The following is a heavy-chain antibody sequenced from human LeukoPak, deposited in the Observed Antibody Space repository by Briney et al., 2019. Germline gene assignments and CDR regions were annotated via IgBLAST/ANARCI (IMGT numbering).Heavy chain of an antibody. D-gene: IGHD3-22*01. CDR1: GFTFSSYW. CDR2: IKQDGSEK. CDR3: ARPSYYYDSSGYYY. Sequence: PGGSLRLSCAASGFTFSSYWMSWARQAPGKGLEWVANIKQDGSEKYYVDSVKGRFTISRDNAKNSLYLQMNSLRAEDTAVYYCARPSYYYDSSGYYYWGQGTLVTVSS. V-gene: IGHV3-7*01. J-gene: IGHJ4*02.